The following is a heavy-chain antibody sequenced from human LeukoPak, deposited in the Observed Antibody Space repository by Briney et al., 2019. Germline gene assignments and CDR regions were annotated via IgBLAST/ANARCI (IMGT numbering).Heavy chain of an antibody. V-gene: IGHV3-30*03. Sequence: GGSLRLSCAASGFPFSSYGMHWVRQAPGKGLEWVAVLSYDGSNEYYAVSVKGRFTISRDNSKNTLYLQMNSLRVEDTAVYYCAGSWFYRDYFEYWGQGTLVTVSS. CDR3: AGSWFYRDYFEY. D-gene: IGHD3-10*01. CDR1: GFPFSSYG. CDR2: LSYDGSNE. J-gene: IGHJ4*02.